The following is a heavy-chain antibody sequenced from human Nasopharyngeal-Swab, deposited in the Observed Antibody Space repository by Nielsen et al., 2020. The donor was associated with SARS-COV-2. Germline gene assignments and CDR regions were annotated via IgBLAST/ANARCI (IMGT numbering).Heavy chain of an antibody. CDR2: IIPFFGTS. D-gene: IGHD3-10*01. V-gene: IGHV1-69*13. CDR1: GCTFSSYA. CDR3: ASPPGINNVRSYYYYYYMDV. J-gene: IGHJ6*03. Sequence: SVKVSCKASGCTFSSYAISWVRQAPGQGLEWMGWIIPFFGTSNYAQKFQGRVTITADESTSTAYMELSSLRSDDTAVYYCASPPGINNVRSYYYYYYMDVWGKGTTVTVSS.